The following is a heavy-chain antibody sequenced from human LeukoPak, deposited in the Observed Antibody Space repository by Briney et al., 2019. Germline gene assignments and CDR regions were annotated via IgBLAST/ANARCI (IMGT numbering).Heavy chain of an antibody. CDR1: GFTFSSYA. V-gene: IGHV3-33*08. D-gene: IGHD1-26*01. CDR2: IWYDGSKK. Sequence: PGGSLRLSCAASGFTFSSYAMSWVRQAPGKGLEWVALIWYDGSKKFYADSVKGRFAISRDNSKSTMSLQMSSLRAEDTAVYYCARLSGSHFDYWGEGTLVTVSS. CDR3: ARLSGSHFDY. J-gene: IGHJ4*02.